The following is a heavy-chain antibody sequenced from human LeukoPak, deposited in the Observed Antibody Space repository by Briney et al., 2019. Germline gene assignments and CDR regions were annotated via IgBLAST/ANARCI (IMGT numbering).Heavy chain of an antibody. V-gene: IGHV3-30*18. CDR3: AKDLYSYGPDY. CDR2: ISYDGSNK. CDR1: GFTFGSYG. Sequence: GGSLRLSCAASGFTFGSYGMHWVRQAPAEGLEWVAVISYDGSNKYYADSVKGRFTISRDNSKNTLYLQMNSLRAEDTAVYYCAKDLYSYGPDYWGQGTLVTVSS. J-gene: IGHJ4*02. D-gene: IGHD5-18*01.